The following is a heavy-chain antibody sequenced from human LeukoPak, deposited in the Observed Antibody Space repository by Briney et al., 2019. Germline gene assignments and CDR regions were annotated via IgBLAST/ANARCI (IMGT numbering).Heavy chain of an antibody. V-gene: IGHV3-21*01. CDR2: ISSSSSYI. J-gene: IGHJ4*02. CDR1: GFTFSSYS. D-gene: IGHD2-2*01. Sequence: GGSLRLSRAASGFTFSSYSMNWVRQAPGKGLEWVSSISSSSSYIYYADSVKGRFTISRDNAKNSLYLQINSLRAEDTAVYYCARADQLSVVPAAGDYWGQGTLVTVSS. CDR3: ARADQLSVVPAAGDY.